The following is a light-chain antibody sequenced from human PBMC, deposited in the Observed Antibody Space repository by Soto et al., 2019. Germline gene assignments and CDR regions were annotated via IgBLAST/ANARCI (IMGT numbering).Light chain of an antibody. V-gene: IGKV3-20*01. CDR2: GAS. J-gene: IGKJ2*01. CDR3: QQYGRSLPYT. Sequence: EVVWTQSPGTLSLSPGERATLSCRASQSFSSNYLAWYQQKPGQAPRLVIYGASSMATGIPDRFSGRGSGTDFPITISRLEPEDFAVYYCQQYGRSLPYTFRQGTKLEIK. CDR1: QSFSSNY.